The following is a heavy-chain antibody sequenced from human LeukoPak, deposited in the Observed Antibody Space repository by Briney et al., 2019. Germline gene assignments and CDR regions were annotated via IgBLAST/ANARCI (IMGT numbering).Heavy chain of an antibody. J-gene: IGHJ6*02. CDR1: GFTFSSYA. V-gene: IGHV3-30-3*01. CDR2: ISYDGSNK. CDR3: PSESLVSGTIRGISYYYGMDV. Sequence: GRCLRLSCAASGFTFSSYAMHWVRQAPGKGLEWVAVISYDGSNKYYADSVKGRFTNSRDNSKNTLHRQMNSLRSGDTAVYYCPSESLVSGTIRGISYYYGMDVWGQGSTVTVSS. D-gene: IGHD1-7*01.